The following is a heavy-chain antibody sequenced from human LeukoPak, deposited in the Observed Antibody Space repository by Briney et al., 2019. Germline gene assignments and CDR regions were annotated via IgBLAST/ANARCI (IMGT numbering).Heavy chain of an antibody. CDR3: AKDYAYYYGSGIGGFDY. V-gene: IGHV3-23*01. Sequence: PGGSLRLSCAASGFTFSSYAMSWVRQAPGKGLEWVSAISGSGATTYYADSVKGRFTISRDKSNNTLHLQMNSLRAEDTAVYYCAKDYAYYYGSGIGGFDYWGQGTLVTVSS. CDR2: ISGSGATT. J-gene: IGHJ4*02. D-gene: IGHD3-10*01. CDR1: GFTFSSYA.